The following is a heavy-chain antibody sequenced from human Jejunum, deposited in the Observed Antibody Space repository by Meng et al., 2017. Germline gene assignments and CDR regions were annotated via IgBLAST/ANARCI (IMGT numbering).Heavy chain of an antibody. V-gene: IGHV3-74*03. CDR1: GFTYNIQG. CDR2: ITSDGTNT. CDR3: ARGRFYGMDL. Sequence: CLGFGFTYNIQGMHWVRQAPGKGLVWVXRITSDGTNTMYADSVKGRFTISRDNVKNTLYLQMNSLRAEDTAVYYCARGRFYGMDLWGQGTTVTVAS. J-gene: IGHJ6*02. D-gene: IGHD5-24*01.